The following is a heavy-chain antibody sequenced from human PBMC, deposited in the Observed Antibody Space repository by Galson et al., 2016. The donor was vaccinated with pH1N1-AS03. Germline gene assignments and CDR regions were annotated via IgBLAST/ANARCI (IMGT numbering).Heavy chain of an antibody. Sequence: SETLSLTCTVSGGTVSSGLYYWGWVRQPPGKGLEWLGYVYYTGTTYYSPSLKSRITISIDTSKNQFSLILASVTAADTAVYYCGKGGYSTSPPAVDSWGHGTLVTVSS. CDR1: GGTVSSGLYY. J-gene: IGHJ5*01. V-gene: IGHV4-61*01. CDR2: VYYTGTT. CDR3: GKGGYSTSPPAVDS. D-gene: IGHD6-6*01.